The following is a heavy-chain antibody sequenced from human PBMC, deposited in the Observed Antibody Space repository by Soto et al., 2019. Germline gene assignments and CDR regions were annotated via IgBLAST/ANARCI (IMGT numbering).Heavy chain of an antibody. CDR3: ASAPTTVVTPYYFDY. CDR1: GFTVSSYA. J-gene: IGHJ4*02. V-gene: IGHV3-30-3*01. D-gene: IGHD4-17*01. Sequence: QVQLVESGGGVVQPGRSLRLSCAASGFTVSSYAMHWVRQAPGKGLEWVAVISYDGSNKYYAASVKGRFTISRDNSKNTLYLQMNSLRAEDTAVYYCASAPTTVVTPYYFDYWGQGTLVTVSS. CDR2: ISYDGSNK.